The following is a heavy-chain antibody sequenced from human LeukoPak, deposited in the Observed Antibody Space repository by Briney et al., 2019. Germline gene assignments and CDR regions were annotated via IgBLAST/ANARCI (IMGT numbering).Heavy chain of an antibody. J-gene: IGHJ4*02. V-gene: IGHV3-30-3*01. Sequence: AGGSLRLSCAASGFTFSSYAMHWVRQAPGKGLEWVAVILYDGSNKYYADSVKGRFSISRDNAKNALYLQMNSLRAEDTAMFYCAREFSGSISRHFDYWGQGTLVTVSS. D-gene: IGHD2-15*01. CDR1: GFTFSSYA. CDR3: AREFSGSISRHFDY. CDR2: ILYDGSNK.